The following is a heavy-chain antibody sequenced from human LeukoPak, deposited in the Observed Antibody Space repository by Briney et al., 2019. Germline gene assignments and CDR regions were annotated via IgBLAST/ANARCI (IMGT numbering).Heavy chain of an antibody. CDR3: ARVAGMATVDY. CDR1: GFTFSSYE. D-gene: IGHD5-24*01. CDR2: ISSSGSTI. Sequence: GGSLRLSCGASGFTFSSYEMNWVRQAPGKGREWVSYISSSGSTIYYADSVKGRFTISRDNAKNSLYLQMNSLRAEDTAVYYCARVAGMATVDYWGQGTLVTVSS. J-gene: IGHJ4*02. V-gene: IGHV3-48*03.